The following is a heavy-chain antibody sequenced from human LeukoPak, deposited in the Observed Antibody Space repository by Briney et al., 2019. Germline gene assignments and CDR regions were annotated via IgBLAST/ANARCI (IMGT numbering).Heavy chain of an antibody. CDR2: IYSGGST. J-gene: IGHJ3*02. D-gene: IGHD2-21*02. CDR3: AKQYCGGDCYSEAFDI. V-gene: IGHV3-53*01. Sequence: GGSLRLSCAASGFTVSSNYMSWVRQAPGKGLGWVSVIYSGGSTYYADSVKGRFTISRDNSKNTLYLQMNSLRAEDTAVYYCAKQYCGGDCYSEAFDIWGQGTMVTVSS. CDR1: GFTVSSNY.